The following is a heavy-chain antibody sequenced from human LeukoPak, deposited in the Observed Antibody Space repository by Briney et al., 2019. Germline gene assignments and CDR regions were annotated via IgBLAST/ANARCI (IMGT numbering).Heavy chain of an antibody. Sequence: ASVKVSCKASGYTFTSYDINWLRQATGQGLEWMGWMNPNSGNTGYAQKFQGRVTMTRNTAMSTAYMELSSLRSEDTAVYYCAIRTPVDIVATLGERVKKGLDYWGQGTLVTVSS. V-gene: IGHV1-8*01. D-gene: IGHD5-12*01. CDR2: MNPNSGNT. CDR1: GYTFTSYD. CDR3: AIRTPVDIVATLGERVKKGLDY. J-gene: IGHJ4*02.